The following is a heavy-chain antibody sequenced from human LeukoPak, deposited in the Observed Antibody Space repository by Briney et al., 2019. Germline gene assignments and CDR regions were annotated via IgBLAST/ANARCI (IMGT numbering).Heavy chain of an antibody. D-gene: IGHD6-13*01. V-gene: IGHV4-34*01. CDR1: GGSLSGYY. CDR3: ARGDRYSSSWPFDF. CDR2: INHSVTT. J-gene: IGHJ4*02. Sequence: SETLSLTCAVYGGSLSGYYWSWIRQPPGKGLEWIGEINHSVTTNYNPSLKSRVTISVDTSKNQFSLKLSSVTAADTAVYYCARGDRYSSSWPFDFWGQGTLVTVSS.